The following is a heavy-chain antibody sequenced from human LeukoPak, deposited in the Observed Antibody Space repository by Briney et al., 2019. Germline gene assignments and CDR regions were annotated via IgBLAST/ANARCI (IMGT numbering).Heavy chain of an antibody. V-gene: IGHV1-69*06. CDR3: ARNGWYEPSDI. J-gene: IGHJ3*02. D-gene: IGHD6-13*01. CDR2: IIPIFGTA. CDR1: GGTFSSYA. Sequence: ASVKVSCKASGGTFSSYAISWVRQAPGQGLEWMGGIIPIFGTAIYAQKFQGRVTITADKSTSTAYMELSSLRSEDTAVYYCARNGWYEPSDIWGQGTMVTVSS.